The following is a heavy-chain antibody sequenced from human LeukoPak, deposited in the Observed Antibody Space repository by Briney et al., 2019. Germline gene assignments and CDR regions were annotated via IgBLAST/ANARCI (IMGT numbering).Heavy chain of an antibody. CDR2: ISAYNGNT. CDR3: ARDPLVVVAATYYYYYGMDV. J-gene: IGHJ6*02. V-gene: IGHV1-18*01. Sequence: WASVKVSCTASGYTFTSYGISWVRQAPGQGLEWMGWISAYNGNTNYAQKLQGRVTMTTDTSTSTAYMELRSLRSDGTAVYYCARDPLVVVAATYYYYYGMDVWGQGTTVTVSS. D-gene: IGHD2-15*01. CDR1: GYTFTSYG.